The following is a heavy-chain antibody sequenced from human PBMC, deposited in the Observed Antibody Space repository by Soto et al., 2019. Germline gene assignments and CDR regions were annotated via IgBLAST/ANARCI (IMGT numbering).Heavy chain of an antibody. CDR2: ISYDGSNK. CDR1: GFTFSSYA. CDR3: PRDHRLLEGLHYFDY. D-gene: IGHD2-15*01. J-gene: IGHJ4*02. V-gene: IGHV3-30-3*01. Sequence: GVSLRLSCAASGFTFSSYAMHWVRQAPGKGLEWVAVISYDGSNKYYADSVKGRFTISRDNSKNTLYLQMNSLRAEDTAVYYCPRDHRLLEGLHYFDYWGQGTLVTVSS.